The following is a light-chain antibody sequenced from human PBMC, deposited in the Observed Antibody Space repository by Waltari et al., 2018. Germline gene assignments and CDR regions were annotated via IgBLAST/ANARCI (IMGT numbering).Light chain of an antibody. V-gene: IGKV3-20*01. CDR2: DAS. CDR3: QKYVRLPAT. J-gene: IGKJ1*01. CDR1: QSVSRA. Sequence: EIVFTQSPGTLSLSPGETATLPCRASQSVSRALAWYQQKPGQAPRLLIYDASTRATGIPDRFSGSGSGTDFSLTISRLEPEDFAVYYCQKYVRLPATFGQGTKVEIK.